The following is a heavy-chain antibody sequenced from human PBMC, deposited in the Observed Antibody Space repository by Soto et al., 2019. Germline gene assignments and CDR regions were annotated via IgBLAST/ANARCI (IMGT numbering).Heavy chain of an antibody. J-gene: IGHJ4*02. V-gene: IGHV3-33*01. CDR1: GFTFSSYG. CDR3: ARYRELAVAGIDY. D-gene: IGHD6-19*01. Sequence: QVQLVESGGGVVQPGRSLRLSCAASGFTFSSYGMHWVRQAPGKGLEWVAVIWYDGSNKYYADSVKGRFTISRDNSKNTLYLQMNSLRAEDTAVYYCARYRELAVAGIDYWGQGTLVTVSS. CDR2: IWYDGSNK.